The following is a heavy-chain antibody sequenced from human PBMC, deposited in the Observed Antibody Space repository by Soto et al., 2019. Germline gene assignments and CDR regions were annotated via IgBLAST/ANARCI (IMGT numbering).Heavy chain of an antibody. D-gene: IGHD3-22*01. V-gene: IGHV1-69*13. CDR1: GVSLSSYI. Sequence: SVKVSCKAFGVSLSSYIINWVRQAPGQGFEWMGGIIPLFGSTNHAQKLQGRVIITADVSTNTVYMEMSSLRFEDTAIYYCIYHYDSSGFYYVDSWGQGTQVTVSS. CDR3: IYHYDSSGFYYVDS. J-gene: IGHJ4*02. CDR2: IIPLFGST.